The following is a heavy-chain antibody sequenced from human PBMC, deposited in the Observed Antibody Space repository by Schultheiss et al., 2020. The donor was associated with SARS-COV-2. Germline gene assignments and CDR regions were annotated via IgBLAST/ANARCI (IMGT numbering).Heavy chain of an antibody. CDR2: INSDGRTR. CDR1: GFTFSSYW. V-gene: IGHV3-74*01. J-gene: IGHJ4*02. Sequence: GSLRLSCAASGFTFSSYWMHWVRQAPGKGLVWVSRINSDGRTRSHADSVKGRFTISRDNSKNTLYLQMNSLRAEDTAVYYCARDSDFWSGYYFDYWGQGTLVTVSS. D-gene: IGHD3-3*01. CDR3: ARDSDFWSGYYFDY.